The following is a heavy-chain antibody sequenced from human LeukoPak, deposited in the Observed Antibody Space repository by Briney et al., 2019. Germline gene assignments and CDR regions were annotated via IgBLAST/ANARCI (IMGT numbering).Heavy chain of an antibody. Sequence: PSETLSLTCTVSGGSISSYYWSWIRQPPGKGLEWIGNIYNSGGTNYNPSLKSRVTTSVDTSKSQFSLKLTSVTAADTAVYYCARYRGNSNGGFDPWGQGTLVTVSS. CDR2: IYNSGGT. V-gene: IGHV4-59*01. D-gene: IGHD4-23*01. CDR1: GGSISSYY. J-gene: IGHJ5*02. CDR3: ARYRGNSNGGFDP.